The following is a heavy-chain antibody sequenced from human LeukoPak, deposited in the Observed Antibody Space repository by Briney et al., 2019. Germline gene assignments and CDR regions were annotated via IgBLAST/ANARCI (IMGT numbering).Heavy chain of an antibody. V-gene: IGHV3-66*02. CDR3: ARDTGYCSGGSCYPPGGAFDI. CDR2: IYSGGST. CDR1: GFTFSSYA. J-gene: IGHJ3*02. Sequence: GGSLRLSCAASGFTFSSYAMSWVRQAPGKGLEWVSVIYSGGSTYYADSVKGRFTISRDNSKNTLYLQMNSLRAEDTAVYYCARDTGYCSGGSCYPPGGAFDIWGQGTMVTVSS. D-gene: IGHD2-15*01.